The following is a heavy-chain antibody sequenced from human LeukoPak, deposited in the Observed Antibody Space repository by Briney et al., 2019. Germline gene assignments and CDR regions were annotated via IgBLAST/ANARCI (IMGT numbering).Heavy chain of an antibody. J-gene: IGHJ5*02. V-gene: IGHV3-48*04. CDR2: ISSSGSTI. CDR1: GFTFSNYS. Sequence: PGGSLRLSCVASGFTFSNYSMNWVRQAPGKGLEWISYISSSGSTIYYADSVKGRFTISRDNAKNSLYLQMNSLRAEDTSVYYCARGGRFGALLGSNWFDPWGQGTLVTVSS. CDR3: ARGGRFGALLGSNWFDP. D-gene: IGHD3-10*01.